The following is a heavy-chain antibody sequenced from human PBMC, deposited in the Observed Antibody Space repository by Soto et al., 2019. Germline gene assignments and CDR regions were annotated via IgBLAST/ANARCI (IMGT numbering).Heavy chain of an antibody. J-gene: IGHJ3*01. D-gene: IGHD3-9*01. Sequence: ASVKVSCKASGYTFTSYYMHWVRQAPGQGLEGMGIINPSGGSTSYAQKFQGRVTMTRDTSTSTVYMELSSLRSEDPAVYYCARVSYDEILSCSCAFDVWGQGTMVTVSS. CDR1: GYTFTSYY. CDR3: ARVSYDEILSCSCAFDV. CDR2: INPSGGST. V-gene: IGHV1-46*03.